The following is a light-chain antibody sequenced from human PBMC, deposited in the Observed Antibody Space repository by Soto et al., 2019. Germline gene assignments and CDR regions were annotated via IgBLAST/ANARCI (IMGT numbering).Light chain of an antibody. J-gene: IGKJ2*03. CDR3: QESSSPLYS. Sequence: DIQWTQSLSSLSTSVGDRVTITCRASQTIHNYLNWYQQTPGKAPKLLIYAASNLRGGVTSRFSGCGSGTDFTLTISSLQPEDFATYYCQESSSPLYSFGQGPMLDI. V-gene: IGKV1-39*01. CDR1: QTIHNY. CDR2: AAS.